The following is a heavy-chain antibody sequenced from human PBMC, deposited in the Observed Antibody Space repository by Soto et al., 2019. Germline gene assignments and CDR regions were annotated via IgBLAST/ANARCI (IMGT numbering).Heavy chain of an antibody. V-gene: IGHV3-23*01. D-gene: IGHD2-21*02. Sequence: EVQMLESGGGLVQPGGSLRLSCAASGITFSSYAMTWVRQAPGKGLEWVSVISGSGGTTYYAGSVKGRFTISRDNSKNTLFLQMNSLRAEDTAVYYCARDREGDNARGYFDLWGRGALVTVSS. CDR3: ARDREGDNARGYFDL. J-gene: IGHJ2*01. CDR2: ISGSGGTT. CDR1: GITFSSYA.